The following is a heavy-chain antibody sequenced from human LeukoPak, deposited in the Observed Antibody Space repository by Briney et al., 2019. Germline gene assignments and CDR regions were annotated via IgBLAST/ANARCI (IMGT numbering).Heavy chain of an antibody. CDR1: GFTFSSYA. CDR3: ATGLDFWSGYSSADY. D-gene: IGHD3-3*01. J-gene: IGHJ4*02. CDR2: ISGSGGST. Sequence: GGSLRLSCAASGFTFSSYAMSWVRQAPGKGLEWVSAISGSGGSTYYADSVKGRFTISRDNSKNTLYLQMNSLRAEDTAGYYCATGLDFWSGYSSADYWGQGTLVTVSS. V-gene: IGHV3-23*01.